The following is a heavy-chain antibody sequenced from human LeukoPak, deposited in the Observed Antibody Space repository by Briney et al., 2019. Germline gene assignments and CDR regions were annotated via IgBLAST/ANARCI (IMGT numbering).Heavy chain of an antibody. CDR3: AGIHYYDSSGYDY. CDR1: GGSFSGDY. D-gene: IGHD3-22*01. Sequence: SETLSLTCAVYGGSFSGDYWNGIRQPPGKGLEWIGEINHRGNTNYNPSLKSRVTISVDTSKNQFSLKLSSVTAADTAVYYCAGIHYYDSSGYDYWGQGTLVTVSS. V-gene: IGHV4-34*01. J-gene: IGHJ4*02. CDR2: INHRGNT.